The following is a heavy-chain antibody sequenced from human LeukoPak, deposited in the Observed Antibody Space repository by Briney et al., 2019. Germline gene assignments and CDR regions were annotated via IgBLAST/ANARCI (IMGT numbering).Heavy chain of an antibody. CDR3: ARGAKYCSSTSCYAPYWFDP. Sequence: GGSLRLSCAAAGITVSSNYMSWVRQAPGKGLEWVSVIYSGGFTYYADSVKGRFTISRDNTKNTLYLQMNSLRAEDTAVYYCARGAKYCSSTSCYAPYWFDPWGQGILVTVSS. D-gene: IGHD2-2*01. CDR2: IYSGGFT. V-gene: IGHV3-53*01. CDR1: GITVSSNY. J-gene: IGHJ5*02.